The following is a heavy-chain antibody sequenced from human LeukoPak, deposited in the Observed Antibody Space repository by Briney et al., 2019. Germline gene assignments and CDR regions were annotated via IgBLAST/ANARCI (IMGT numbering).Heavy chain of an antibody. Sequence: PGGSLRLSCAASGFTFSSYAMSWVRQAPRKGLEWLSAISGSGGSTYYADSVKGRFTISRDNSKNTLYLRMNSLRAEDTAVYYCAKGPEGVYGDHEGYRGQGTLVTVSS. CDR3: AKGPEGVYGDHEGY. CDR1: GFTFSSYA. D-gene: IGHD5/OR15-5a*01. CDR2: ISGSGGST. V-gene: IGHV3-23*01. J-gene: IGHJ4*02.